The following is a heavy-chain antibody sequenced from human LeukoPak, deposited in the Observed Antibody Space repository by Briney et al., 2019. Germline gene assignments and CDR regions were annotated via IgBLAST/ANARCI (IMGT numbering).Heavy chain of an antibody. Sequence: GESRKSSCQGSGYNFTSYLISWVGQGPGKGLGWIGRVDPSESCTNYSPSFQGHVTISADKSISTAYLQWSSLKASDTAMYYCARGALTISSTLYYFDYWGQGTLVTVSS. CDR3: ARGALTISSTLYYFDY. D-gene: IGHD3-9*01. CDR1: GYNFTSYL. J-gene: IGHJ4*02. V-gene: IGHV5-10-1*01. CDR2: VDPSESCT.